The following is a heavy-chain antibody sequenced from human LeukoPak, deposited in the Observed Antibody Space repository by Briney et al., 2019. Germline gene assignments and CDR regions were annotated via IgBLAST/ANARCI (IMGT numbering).Heavy chain of an antibody. CDR2: IYSGGST. J-gene: IGHJ4*02. V-gene: IGHV3-53*01. Sequence: GGSLRLSCAASKFTISSNYISWVRQAPGKGLEWVSVIYSGGSTYYADSVKGRFTISRDNSKNTLYLQMNSLRAEDPAVYYCARNLGDYGDYGYDYWGQGTLVTVSS. CDR3: ARNLGDYGDYGYDY. D-gene: IGHD4-17*01. CDR1: KFTISSNY.